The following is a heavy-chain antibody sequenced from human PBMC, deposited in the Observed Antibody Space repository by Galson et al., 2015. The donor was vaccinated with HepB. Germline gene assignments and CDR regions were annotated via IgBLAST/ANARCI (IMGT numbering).Heavy chain of an antibody. CDR2: IKSKTDGGTT. D-gene: IGHD2-2*01. Sequence: SLRLSCAASGFTFSNAWMNWVRQAPGKGLEWVGRIKSKTDGGTTDYAAPVKGRFTISRDDSKNTLYLQMNSLKTEDTAVYYCTTDWGYCSSTSCHGIGYWGQGTLVTVSS. J-gene: IGHJ4*02. V-gene: IGHV3-15*07. CDR1: GFTFSNAW. CDR3: TTDWGYCSSTSCHGIGY.